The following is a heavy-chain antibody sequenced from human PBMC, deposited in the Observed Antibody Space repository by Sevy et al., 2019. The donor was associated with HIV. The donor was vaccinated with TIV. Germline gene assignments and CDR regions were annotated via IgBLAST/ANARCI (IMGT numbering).Heavy chain of an antibody. J-gene: IGHJ1*01. V-gene: IGHV3-30*04. CDR2: TSYDGSHK. D-gene: IGHD1-26*01. CDR3: ARGENDDEFFQY. Sequence: GGSLRLSCAASAFTFSTYAMHWVRQAPGKGLEWVAVTSYDGSHKYYADSVKGRFTVSRDNSRNILSLEMSSLRRDDTAVYYCARGENDDEFFQYWGQGTLVTVSS. CDR1: AFTFSTYA.